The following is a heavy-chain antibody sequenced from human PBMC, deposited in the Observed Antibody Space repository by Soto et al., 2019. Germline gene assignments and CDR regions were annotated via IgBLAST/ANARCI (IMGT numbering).Heavy chain of an antibody. Sequence: GGSLRLSCEASGFTFESYAMHWIRQAPGKGLEWVSGISWNSNSIGYADSVKGRFTISRDNAKNSLYLQMNSLRVEDTAFYYCAKGSEQWLSNWFDPWGQGTLVTVSS. CDR1: GFTFESYA. D-gene: IGHD6-19*01. CDR2: ISWNSNSI. CDR3: AKGSEQWLSNWFDP. J-gene: IGHJ5*02. V-gene: IGHV3-9*01.